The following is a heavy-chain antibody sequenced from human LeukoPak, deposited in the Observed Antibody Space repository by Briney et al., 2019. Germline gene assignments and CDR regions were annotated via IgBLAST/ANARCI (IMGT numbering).Heavy chain of an antibody. J-gene: IGHJ4*02. Sequence: GGSLRLSCAASGFTFSTYWMSWVRQAPGKGLEWVGNIKQDGSEKYYVDSVKGRFTISRDNAKNSLFLQMNSLRAEDTAVYYCARVRCSSNSCFPDYWGQGTLVTVSS. CDR1: GFTFSTYW. D-gene: IGHD2-2*01. CDR3: ARVRCSSNSCFPDY. V-gene: IGHV3-7*01. CDR2: IKQDGSEK.